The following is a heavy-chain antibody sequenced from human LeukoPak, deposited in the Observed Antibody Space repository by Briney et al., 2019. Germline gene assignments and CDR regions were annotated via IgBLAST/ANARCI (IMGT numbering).Heavy chain of an antibody. CDR3: ARTRITMVRGVRPHYYMDV. J-gene: IGHJ6*03. V-gene: IGHV4-59*01. D-gene: IGHD3-10*01. Sequence: SETLSLTCTVSGGSISSYYWSWIRQPPGEGLEWIGYIYYSGSTNYNPSLKSRVTISVDTSKNQFSLKLSSVTAADTAVYYCARTRITMVRGVRPHYYMDVWGKGTTVTISS. CDR2: IYYSGST. CDR1: GGSISSYY.